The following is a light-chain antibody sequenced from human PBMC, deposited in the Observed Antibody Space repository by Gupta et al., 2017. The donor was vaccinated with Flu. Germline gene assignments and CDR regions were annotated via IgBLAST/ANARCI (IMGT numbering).Light chain of an antibody. V-gene: IGKV3-15*01. Sequence: GERVTLSCRASQNVATNIAWYQHKPGLPPRLLISGASSRASDVPARFSGSGSGTEFTLTISGLQSEDFAVYYCQQYNNWPPEFGQGTKVQI. J-gene: IGKJ2*01. CDR3: QQYNNWPPE. CDR2: GAS. CDR1: QNVATN.